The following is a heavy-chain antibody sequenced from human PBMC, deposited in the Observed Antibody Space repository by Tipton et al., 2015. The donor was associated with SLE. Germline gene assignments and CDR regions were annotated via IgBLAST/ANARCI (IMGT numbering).Heavy chain of an antibody. V-gene: IGHV3-23*03. D-gene: IGHD5-18*01. CDR2: IYSGGSSI. Sequence: SLRLSCAASGFTFSSYAMTWVRQAPGKGLEWVSVIYSGGSSIYYADSVKGRFAISRDNSKNTLYLQMNSLRAEGTAVYYCAKHDSYGQSGFGYWGQGTLVTVSS. CDR1: GFTFSSYA. J-gene: IGHJ4*02. CDR3: AKHDSYGQSGFGY.